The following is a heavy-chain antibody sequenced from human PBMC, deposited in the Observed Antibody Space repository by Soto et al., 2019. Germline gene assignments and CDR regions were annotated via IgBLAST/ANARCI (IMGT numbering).Heavy chain of an antibody. CDR3: ARVSASGWHVNGRDYFDS. Sequence: QVQLVESGGGLVKPGGSLRLSCAASGFTFSNYYMAWIRQAPGKGLECLSYISSREVTIYYADSVMGRFTISRDNTKNSLYLQMSSLRDEDTGVYYCARVSASGWHVNGRDYFDSWGQGTLVTVSS. CDR2: ISSREVTI. V-gene: IGHV3-11*01. CDR1: GFTFSNYY. J-gene: IGHJ4*02. D-gene: IGHD6-19*01.